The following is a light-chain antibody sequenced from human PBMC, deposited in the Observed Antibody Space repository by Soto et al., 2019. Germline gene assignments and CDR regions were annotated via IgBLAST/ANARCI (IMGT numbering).Light chain of an antibody. V-gene: IGKV1-9*01. CDR2: AAS. CDR3: QRFTSYPIT. CDR1: QGISSN. J-gene: IGKJ5*01. Sequence: DIQLTQSPSFLSASVGDRVTITCRASQGISSNLAWYQQKPGKARKLLDYAASTLQSGVPSRFSGSGSGTEFPLIISLQPADYSATYCQQRFTSYPITFGQGTRLEN.